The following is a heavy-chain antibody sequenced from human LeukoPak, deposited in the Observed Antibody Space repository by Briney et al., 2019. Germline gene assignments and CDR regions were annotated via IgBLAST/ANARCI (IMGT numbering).Heavy chain of an antibody. D-gene: IGHD2-15*01. CDR2: IIPIFGTA. V-gene: IGHV1-69*06. CDR1: GGTFSSYA. CDR3: VLGYCTGGSCYQFDY. Sequence: SVKVSCKASGGTFSSYAISWVRQAPGQGLEWMGGIIPIFGTANYAQKFQGRVTITADKPTSTAYMELSSLRSEDTAVYYCVLGYCTGGSCYQFDYWGQGTLVTVSS. J-gene: IGHJ4*02.